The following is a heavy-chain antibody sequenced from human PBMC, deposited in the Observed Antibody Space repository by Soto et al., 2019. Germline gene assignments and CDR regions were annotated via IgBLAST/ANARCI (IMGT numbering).Heavy chain of an antibody. Sequence: GGSLRLSCAASGFIFSDYYMSWIRQAPGKGLEWLAYIRRDGNAIFYADSVNGRFTISRDNAKNSLFLQMDDLRAEDTAMFFCARGAEMSSLTKWFDPWGQGTLVTVSS. V-gene: IGHV3-11*01. CDR3: ARGAEMSSLTKWFDP. CDR1: GFIFSDYY. D-gene: IGHD1-1*01. CDR2: IRRDGNAI. J-gene: IGHJ5*02.